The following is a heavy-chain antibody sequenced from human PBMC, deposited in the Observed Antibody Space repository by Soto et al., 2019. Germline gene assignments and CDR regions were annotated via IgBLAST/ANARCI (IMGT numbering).Heavy chain of an antibody. D-gene: IGHD6-6*01. CDR2: ISGGGSSA. CDR3: AKDGRYSSSPRHYGMDV. J-gene: IGHJ6*02. V-gene: IGHV3-23*01. Sequence: EVQLLESGGDFVQPGESLRLSCAVSGFTFSSYAMSWVRQAPGKGLEWVSTISGGGSSAYYADPVKGRFTISRDNSKNTLYLQMNSLRAEDTAVYYCAKDGRYSSSPRHYGMDVWGQGTTVTVSS. CDR1: GFTFSSYA.